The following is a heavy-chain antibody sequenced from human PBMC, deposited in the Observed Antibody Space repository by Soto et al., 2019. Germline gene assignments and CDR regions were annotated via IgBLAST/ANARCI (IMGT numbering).Heavy chain of an antibody. Sequence: ASVKVCCKASGYTFTSYYIHWVRQAPGQGLEWMGIINPSGGSTSYAQKFQGRVTTTRDTSTSTVYMELSSLRSEDTAVYYCARDTTMYYYDSSGYYFDYWGQGTQVTVSS. CDR3: ARDTTMYYYDSSGYYFDY. D-gene: IGHD3-22*01. CDR1: GYTFTSYY. J-gene: IGHJ4*02. CDR2: INPSGGST. V-gene: IGHV1-46*01.